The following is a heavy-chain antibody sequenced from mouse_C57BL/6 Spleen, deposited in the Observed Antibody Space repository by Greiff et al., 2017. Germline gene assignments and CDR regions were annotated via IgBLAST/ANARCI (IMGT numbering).Heavy chain of an antibody. D-gene: IGHD2-3*01. CDR2: IDPANGNT. CDR3: AGYDGYSAWFAY. CDR1: GFNIKNTS. J-gene: IGHJ3*01. Sequence: EVQLQQSVAELVRPGASVKLSCTASGFNIKNTSMHWVKQRPEQGLEWIGRIDPANGNTKYAPKFQGKATITADTSSNTAYLQLSSLTSEDTAIYYCAGYDGYSAWFAYWGQGTLVTVSA. V-gene: IGHV14-3*01.